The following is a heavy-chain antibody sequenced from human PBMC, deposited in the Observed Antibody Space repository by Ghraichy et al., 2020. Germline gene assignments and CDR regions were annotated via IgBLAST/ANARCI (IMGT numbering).Heavy chain of an antibody. D-gene: IGHD1-26*01. J-gene: IGHJ3*02. Sequence: SETLSLTCAVYGGSFSGYYWSWIRQPPGKGLEWIGEINHSGSTNYNPSLKSRVTISVDTSKNQFSLKLSSVTAADTAVYYCARRGGSYARSNRVWAFDIWGQGTMVTVSS. CDR2: INHSGST. V-gene: IGHV4-34*01. CDR1: GGSFSGYY. CDR3: ARRGGSYARSNRVWAFDI.